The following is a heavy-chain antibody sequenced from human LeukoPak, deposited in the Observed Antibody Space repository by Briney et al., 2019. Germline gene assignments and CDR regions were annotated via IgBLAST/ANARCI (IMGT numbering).Heavy chain of an antibody. CDR2: ISGSGGST. CDR1: GFTFSSYA. J-gene: IGHJ4*02. D-gene: IGHD3-10*01. CDR3: AGQDMVRGVIDY. Sequence: PGGSLRLSCTASGFTFSSYAMSWVRQAPGKGLEWVSAISGSGGSTYYADSVKGRFTISRDNSKNTLYLQMNSLRAEDTAVYYCAGQDMVRGVIDYWGQGTLVTVSS. V-gene: IGHV3-23*01.